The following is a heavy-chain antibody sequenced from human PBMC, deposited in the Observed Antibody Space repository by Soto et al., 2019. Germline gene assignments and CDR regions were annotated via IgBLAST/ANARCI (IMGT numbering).Heavy chain of an antibody. V-gene: IGHV3-30*18. CDR2: ISYDGSNK. Sequence: QVQLVESGGGVVQPGRSLRLSCAASGFTFSSYGMHWVRQAPGKGLEWVAVISYDGSNKYYSDSVKGRFTISRDNSKNTLYLQMNSLRAEDTAVYYCANIRGVSNYYGMDVWGQGTTVTVSS. D-gene: IGHD3-10*01. J-gene: IGHJ6*02. CDR3: ANIRGVSNYYGMDV. CDR1: GFTFSSYG.